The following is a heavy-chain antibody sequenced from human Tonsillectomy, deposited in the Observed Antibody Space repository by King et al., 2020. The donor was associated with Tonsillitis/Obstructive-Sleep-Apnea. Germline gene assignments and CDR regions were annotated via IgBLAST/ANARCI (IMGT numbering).Heavy chain of an antibody. CDR2: IYHIWST. J-gene: IGHJ5*02. Sequence: QLQESGPGLVKPSGTLSLTCAVSGDSINSTNLGSWVRQPPGKGLEWIGEIYHIWSTNYNPSLKSRVTISVDKSKNQFSLKLNSVTAADTAVYFCARGTGYCASTNCLGGWFDPWGQGTLVTVSS. V-gene: IGHV4-4*02. CDR1: GDSINSTNL. CDR3: ARGTGYCASTNCLGGWFDP. D-gene: IGHD2-2*01.